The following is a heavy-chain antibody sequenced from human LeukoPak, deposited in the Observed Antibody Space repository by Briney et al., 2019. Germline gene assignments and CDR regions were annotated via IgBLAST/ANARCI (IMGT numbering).Heavy chain of an antibody. CDR2: IYHSGSV. D-gene: IGHD3-10*01. Sequence: SETLSLTCTVSGGSISNYYWSWIRQPPGKGLEWIGYIYHSGSVNYNPSLKSRVTISVDTTNNQFSLKLNSETAADTAVYYCARGGGFGSPPAYWGQGTLVTVSS. CDR3: ARGGGFGSPPAY. J-gene: IGHJ4*02. V-gene: IGHV4-59*01. CDR1: GGSISNYY.